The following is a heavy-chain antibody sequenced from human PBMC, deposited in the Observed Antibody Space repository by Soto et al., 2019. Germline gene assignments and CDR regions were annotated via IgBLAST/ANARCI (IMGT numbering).Heavy chain of an antibody. CDR3: ARVSLVGPSGGRYFDY. J-gene: IGHJ4*02. CDR2: IKNKANSYTT. D-gene: IGHD1-26*01. CDR1: GFTFSAHY. V-gene: IGHV3-72*01. Sequence: EVQLVESGGGLVQPGGSLRLSCAASGFTFSAHYMDWVHQAPGKGLEWVGRIKNKANSYTTEYAASVEGRFTISREDSQNSLYLQMNSLKTEDTAVYYCARVSLVGPSGGRYFDYWGQGSQVAVSS.